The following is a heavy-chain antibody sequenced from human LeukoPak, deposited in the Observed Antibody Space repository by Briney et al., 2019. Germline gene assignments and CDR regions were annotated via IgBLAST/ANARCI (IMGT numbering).Heavy chain of an antibody. CDR3: ARHRSSSSPVDY. CDR2: IYPRDSDT. J-gene: IGHJ4*02. D-gene: IGHD6-6*01. Sequence: GESLKISCKGSGYSFTSYWIGWVRQMPGKGLEWMGVIYPRDSDTRYSPSFQGQVSISADKSISTAYLQWYSLKASDTAMYYCARHRSSSSPVDYWGQGTLVTVSS. CDR1: GYSFTSYW. V-gene: IGHV5-51*01.